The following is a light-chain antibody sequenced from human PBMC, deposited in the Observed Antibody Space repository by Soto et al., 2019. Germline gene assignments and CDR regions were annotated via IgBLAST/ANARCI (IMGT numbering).Light chain of an antibody. J-gene: IGKJ3*01. V-gene: IGKV1-33*01. CDR2: DAY. CDR1: QDISIY. CDR3: QQYNDLPS. Sequence: DIQMTQSPSSLSASVGDRVTITGQASQDISIYLNWYQQKPGKAPKLLIYDAYNLEIGVPSRFSGSGSGTDFSLTINSLQPEDVATYVCQQYNDLPSFGPGTKVDIK.